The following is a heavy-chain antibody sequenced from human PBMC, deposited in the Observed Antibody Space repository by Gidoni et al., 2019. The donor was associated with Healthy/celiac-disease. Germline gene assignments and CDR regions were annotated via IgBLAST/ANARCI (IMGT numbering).Heavy chain of an antibody. Sequence: QVQLVQSGAEVKKPGASVKVSCKASRYTFTGYYMHWVRQAPGQGLEWMGWINPNSGGTNYAQKFQGRVTMTRDSSISTAYMELSRLRSDDTAVYYCARALRDGYCSGGSCFHFDYWGQGTLVTVSS. CDR2: INPNSGGT. J-gene: IGHJ4*02. D-gene: IGHD2-15*01. V-gene: IGHV1-2*02. CDR1: RYTFTGYY. CDR3: ARALRDGYCSGGSCFHFDY.